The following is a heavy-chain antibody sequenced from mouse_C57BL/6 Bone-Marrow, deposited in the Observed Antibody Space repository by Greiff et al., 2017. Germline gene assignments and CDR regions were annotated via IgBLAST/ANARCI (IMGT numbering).Heavy chain of an antibody. CDR3: AGIYYGDDWFAY. J-gene: IGHJ3*01. CDR2: IRNKANNHAT. Sequence: EVKLVESGGGLVQPGGSMKLSCAASGFTFSDAWMDWVRQSPEKGLEWVAEIRNKANNHATYYAESVKGRFTISRDDSKSSVYLQMNSLRAEDTGIYYGAGIYYGDDWFAYWGQGTLVTVSA. D-gene: IGHD2-13*01. V-gene: IGHV6-6*01. CDR1: GFTFSDAW.